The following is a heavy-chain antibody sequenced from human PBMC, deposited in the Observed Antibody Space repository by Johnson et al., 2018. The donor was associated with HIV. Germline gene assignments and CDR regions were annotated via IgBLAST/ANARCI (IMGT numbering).Heavy chain of an antibody. CDR3: ARFEGFITTLRVVGDAFDI. CDR1: GFTFSDYY. D-gene: IGHD2-15*01. V-gene: IGHV3-11*04. CDR2: IGSGGTTI. J-gene: IGHJ3*02. Sequence: QVQLVESGGGLVKPGGSLRLSCVASGFTFSDYYMSWIRQAPGKGLEWLSYIGSGGTTIYSADSVKGRTTISRDNAMNSLYLQMNSLRADDTAVYYCARFEGFITTLRVVGDAFDIWGQGTMVTVSS.